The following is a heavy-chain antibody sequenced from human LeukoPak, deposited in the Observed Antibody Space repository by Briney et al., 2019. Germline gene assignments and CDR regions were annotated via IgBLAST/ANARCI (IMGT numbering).Heavy chain of an antibody. CDR1: GGSISSSSYY. CDR3: ARDATYFDWLPDAFDI. J-gene: IGHJ3*02. Sequence: SETLSLTCTVSGGSISSSSYYWGWIRQPPGKGLEWIGSIYYSGSTYYNPSLKNRVTISVDTSKNQFSLKLSSVTAADTAVYYCARDATYFDWLPDAFDIWGQGTMVTVSS. CDR2: IYYSGST. D-gene: IGHD3-9*01. V-gene: IGHV4-39*07.